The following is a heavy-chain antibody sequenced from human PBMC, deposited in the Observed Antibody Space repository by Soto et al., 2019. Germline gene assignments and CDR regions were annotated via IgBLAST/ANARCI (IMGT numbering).Heavy chain of an antibody. CDR3: ARSYDFWSGPFPLFNGYYFDY. CDR1: GFTFSSYA. Sequence: QVQLVESGGGVVQPGRSLRLSCAASGFTFSSYAMHWVRQAPGKGLEWVAVISYDGSNKYYADSVKGRFTISRDNSKNTLYLHMNSLRAEDTAVYYCARSYDFWSGPFPLFNGYYFDYWGQGTLVTVSS. D-gene: IGHD3-3*01. CDR2: ISYDGSNK. J-gene: IGHJ4*02. V-gene: IGHV3-30-3*01.